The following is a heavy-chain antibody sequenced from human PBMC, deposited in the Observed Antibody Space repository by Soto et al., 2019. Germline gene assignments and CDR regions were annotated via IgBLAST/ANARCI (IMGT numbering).Heavy chain of an antibody. CDR1: GFSFNNHW. Sequence: EVQLVESGGGLVQPGGSLRLSCAASGFSFNNHWMTWVRQAPGKGLEWVANINQDGSEKYYVDSVKGRFTISRDNVKNSLYLLMNSLRAADTAVYYCARVGSYVAFDIWGQGTMVTASS. J-gene: IGHJ3*02. CDR3: ARVGSYVAFDI. CDR2: INQDGSEK. V-gene: IGHV3-7*04. D-gene: IGHD1-26*01.